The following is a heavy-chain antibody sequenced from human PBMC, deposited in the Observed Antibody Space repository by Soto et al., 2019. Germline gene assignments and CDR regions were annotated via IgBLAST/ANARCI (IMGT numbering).Heavy chain of an antibody. V-gene: IGHV3-23*01. D-gene: IGHD2-2*01. CDR2: ISGSGGST. CDR3: VRENSPYCDRTSCFFFA. Sequence: GGSLIPSSASPGFPFSSYSIICVRPAPGEGLEWVSAISGSGGSTYYADSVKGRFTISRDNSKNTLYLQVNSLRVEDTPLYYCVRENSPYCDRTSCFFFAWGQGTLVTVSS. J-gene: IGHJ5*02. CDR1: GFPFSSYS.